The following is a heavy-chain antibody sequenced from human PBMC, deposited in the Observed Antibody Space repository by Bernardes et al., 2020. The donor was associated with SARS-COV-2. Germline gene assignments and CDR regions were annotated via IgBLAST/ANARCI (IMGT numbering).Heavy chain of an antibody. CDR2: IKRDGSET. V-gene: IGHV3-7*03. CDR1: GFDFSDYW. CDR3: VRSAGMDV. Sequence: GGSLRLSCAGSGFDFSDYWMTWVRQAPGKGLGWVANIKRDGSETYYVDSVKGRFTISRDNAKNLVFLQMNSLRAEDTAVFYCVRSAGMDVWGQGTMVTVSS. J-gene: IGHJ6*02.